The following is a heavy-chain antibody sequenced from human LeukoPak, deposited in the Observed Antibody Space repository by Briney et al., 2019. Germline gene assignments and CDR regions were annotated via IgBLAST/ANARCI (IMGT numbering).Heavy chain of an antibody. CDR3: ARDGTPNYSSGWVYMDV. D-gene: IGHD6-25*01. CDR2: IKTESEGGAI. CDR1: GFSFTKAW. J-gene: IGHJ6*03. Sequence: GGSLRLSCAASGFSFTKAWMSWGRQAPGKGLEWVGRIKTESEGGAIDYAAPVKGRFTISRDNAKNSLYLQMNSLRAEDTAVYYCARDGTPNYSSGWVYMDVWGKGTTVTISS. V-gene: IGHV3-15*01.